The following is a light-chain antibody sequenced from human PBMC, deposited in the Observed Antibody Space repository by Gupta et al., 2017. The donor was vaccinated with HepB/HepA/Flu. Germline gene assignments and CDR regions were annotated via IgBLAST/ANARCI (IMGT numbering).Light chain of an antibody. J-gene: IGKJ5*01. CDR1: QSVLFYSNNKNN. CDR2: WAS. V-gene: IGKV4-1*01. Sequence: DIVMTQPPDSLAVSLGERATIKCKSSQSVLFYSNNKNNLAWYQQKPGQPPKLLIYWASTRESGVPDRFSGSGSGTEFTLTISSLQAEDVALYYCQQYHSFPLTFGQGTRLEIK. CDR3: QQYHSFPLT.